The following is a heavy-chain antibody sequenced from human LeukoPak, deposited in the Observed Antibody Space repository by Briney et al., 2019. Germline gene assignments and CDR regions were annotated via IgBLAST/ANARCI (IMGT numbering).Heavy chain of an antibody. CDR2: ISSSGSTI. Sequence: KSGGSLRLSCAASGFTFSDYYMSWIRQAPGKGLGWVSYISSSGSTIYYADSVKGRFTISRDNAKNSLYLQMNSLRAEDTAVYYCATGEDSSGYSFDYWGQGTLVTVSS. CDR3: ATGEDSSGYSFDY. D-gene: IGHD3-22*01. V-gene: IGHV3-11*01. J-gene: IGHJ4*02. CDR1: GFTFSDYY.